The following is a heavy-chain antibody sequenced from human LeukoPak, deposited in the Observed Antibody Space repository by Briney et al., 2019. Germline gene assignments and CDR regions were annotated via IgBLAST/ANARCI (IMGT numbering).Heavy chain of an antibody. CDR1: GGSISSYH. D-gene: IGHD6-19*01. Sequence: SLTLSLTCTVSGGSISSYHWSWLRQPPGKGLEWIGYISYSGSTNYRPSLTSRVTVSIDTSKRQLSLTLTSLTTADTAIYYCAGDLYSGSWSLGAMDVWGQGTTVIVSS. V-gene: IGHV4-59*01. J-gene: IGHJ6*02. CDR2: ISYSGST. CDR3: AGDLYSGSWSLGAMDV.